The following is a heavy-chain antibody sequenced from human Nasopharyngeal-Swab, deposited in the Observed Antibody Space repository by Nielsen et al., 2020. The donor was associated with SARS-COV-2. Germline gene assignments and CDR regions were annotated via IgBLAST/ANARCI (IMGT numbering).Heavy chain of an antibody. V-gene: IGHV4-59*01. D-gene: IGHD6-13*01. J-gene: IGHJ3*02. CDR1: GGSISSYY. Sequence: SETLSLTCTVSGGSISSYYWSWIRQPPGKGLEWIGYIYYSGSTNYNPSLKSRVTISVDTSKNQFSLKLSSVTAADTAVYYCARTAAAGTQGDAFDIWGQGTMVTVSS. CDR2: IYYSGST. CDR3: ARTAAAGTQGDAFDI.